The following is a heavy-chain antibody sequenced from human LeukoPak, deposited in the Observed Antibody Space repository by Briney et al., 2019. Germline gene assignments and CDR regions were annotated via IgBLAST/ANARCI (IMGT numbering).Heavy chain of an antibody. CDR2: INGDGRKT. CDR3: TRGPYSTGWFPAASEYFQH. CDR1: EFSFNIYW. J-gene: IGHJ1*01. Sequence: GGSLTLFCGACEFSFNIYWMHWLRHTRGKGLECISHINGDGRKTTYAEAVKGRFTISRDNAKNTQFLQLNSRRAEDTAVYYSTRGPYSTGWFPAASEYFQHWGQGTLVTVSS. D-gene: IGHD6-19*01. V-gene: IGHV3-74*03.